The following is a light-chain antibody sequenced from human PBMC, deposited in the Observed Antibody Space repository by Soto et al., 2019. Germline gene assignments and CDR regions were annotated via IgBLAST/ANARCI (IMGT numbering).Light chain of an antibody. Sequence: QSALTQPPSVSGAPGQRVTISCTGSSSSIGAGYDVHWYQQLPGTAPKLLIYGNSNRPSGVPDRSSGSRSGTSASLAITGLQAEDEADYYCQSYDSSLSGYVFGTGTKVTVL. CDR3: QSYDSSLSGYV. V-gene: IGLV1-40*01. CDR2: GNS. J-gene: IGLJ1*01. CDR1: SSSIGAGYD.